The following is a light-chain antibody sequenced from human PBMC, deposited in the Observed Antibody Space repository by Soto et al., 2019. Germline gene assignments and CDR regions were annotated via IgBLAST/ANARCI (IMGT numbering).Light chain of an antibody. CDR1: QSVSSSY. V-gene: IGKV3-20*01. J-gene: IGKJ1*01. CDR2: GAS. Sequence: EIVLTQSPGTLSLSPRERATISCRASQSVSSSYLAWYQQKPGQAPRLLIYGASSRATGIPDRFSGSGSGTDFTLTISRLEPEDFAVYYCQQYGSFFGQGTKVDIK. CDR3: QQYGSF.